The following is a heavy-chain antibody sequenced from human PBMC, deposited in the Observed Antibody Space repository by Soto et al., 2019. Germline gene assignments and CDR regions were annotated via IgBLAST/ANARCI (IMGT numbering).Heavy chain of an antibody. CDR1: GFSLTTPGAG. CDR2: TYWDDDT. CDR3: AHRGYGNYPRDNWFNP. D-gene: IGHD4-17*01. Sequence: QITLKESGPTLVKPTQTLTLTCTFSGFSLTTPGAGVGWIRQPPGKALEWLGLTYWDDDTRYNTSLKSRLTITKDTSKNQVVITITNMDPWDTATFYCAHRGYGNYPRDNWFNPWGQGILVIVSS. J-gene: IGHJ5*02. V-gene: IGHV2-5*02.